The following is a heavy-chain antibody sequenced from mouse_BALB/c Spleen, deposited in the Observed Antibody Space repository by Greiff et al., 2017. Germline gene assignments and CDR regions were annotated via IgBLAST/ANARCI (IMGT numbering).Heavy chain of an antibody. J-gene: IGHJ3*01. D-gene: IGHD2-1*01. V-gene: IGHV3-6*02. CDR3: ARDGISYGNRFAY. CDR2: ISYDGSN. CDR1: GYSITSGYY. Sequence: EVKLEESGPGLVKPSQSLSLTCSVTGYSITSGYYWNWIRQFPGNKLEWMGYISYDGSNNYNPSLKNRISITRDTSKNQFFLKLNSVTTEDTATYYCARDGISYGNRFAYWGQGTLVTVSA.